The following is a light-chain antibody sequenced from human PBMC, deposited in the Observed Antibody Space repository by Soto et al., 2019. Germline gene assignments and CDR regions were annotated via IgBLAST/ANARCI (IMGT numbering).Light chain of an antibody. CDR2: GAS. V-gene: IGKV1-27*01. J-gene: IGKJ1*01. CDR1: QDINNY. CDR3: QHYNSYSEA. Sequence: DIQMSQSPSSLSASVGDRVTITCRASQDINNYLAWYQQKPGKVPKLLIYGASTLHSGVPSRFSGSGSGTDCTLTISRLQPDDVATYYCQHYNSYSEAFGQGTKVDIK.